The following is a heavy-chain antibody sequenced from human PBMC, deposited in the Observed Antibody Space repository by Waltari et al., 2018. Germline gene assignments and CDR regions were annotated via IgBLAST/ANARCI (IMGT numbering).Heavy chain of an antibody. Sequence: EVQLVQSGAEVKKPGESLKISCKGSGYSFTRYWIGWVRQSPGKGLEWMGIIYPGDSDTRYSPSFQGQVTISADKSISTAYLQWSSLKASDTAMYYCARRPYCSGGSCRDAFDIWGQGTMVTVSS. CDR3: ARRPYCSGGSCRDAFDI. J-gene: IGHJ3*02. D-gene: IGHD2-15*01. CDR1: GYSFTRYW. V-gene: IGHV5-51*01. CDR2: IYPGDSDT.